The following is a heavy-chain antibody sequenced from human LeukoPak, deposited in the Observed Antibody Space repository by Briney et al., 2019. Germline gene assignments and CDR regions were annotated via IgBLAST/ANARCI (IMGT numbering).Heavy chain of an antibody. J-gene: IGHJ3*02. CDR3: ARGSYGDYVGVEDAFDI. D-gene: IGHD4-17*01. V-gene: IGHV4-59*01. Sequence: SETLSLTCTVSGGSISSYYWSWLRQPPGKGLEWIGYIYYSGSTNYNPSLKSRVTISVDTSKNQFSLKLSSVTAADTAVYYCARGSYGDYVGVEDAFDIWGQGTMVTVSS. CDR1: GGSISSYY. CDR2: IYYSGST.